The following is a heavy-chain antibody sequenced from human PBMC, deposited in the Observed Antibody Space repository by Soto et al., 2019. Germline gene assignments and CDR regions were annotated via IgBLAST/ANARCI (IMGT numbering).Heavy chain of an antibody. Sequence: SETLSLTCTVSGGSISSSSYYWGWIRQPPGKGLEWIGSIYYSGSTYYNPSLKSRVTISVDTSKNHFSLKLSSVTAADTAVYYCARFNYYGSGSYAFDIWGQGTMVTVSS. CDR2: IYYSGST. CDR1: GGSISSSSYY. D-gene: IGHD3-10*01. J-gene: IGHJ3*02. CDR3: ARFNYYGSGSYAFDI. V-gene: IGHV4-39*01.